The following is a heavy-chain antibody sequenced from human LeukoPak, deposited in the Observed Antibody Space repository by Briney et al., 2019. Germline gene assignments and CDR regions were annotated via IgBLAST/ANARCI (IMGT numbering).Heavy chain of an antibody. Sequence: PGGSLRLSCAASGSTFSSYAMSWVRQAPGKGLEWVSAISGSGGSTYYADSVKGRFTISRDNSKNTQYLQMNGLRAEDTAVYYCAKVVVSRSNWFDPWGQGTLVTVSS. CDR2: ISGSGGST. CDR3: AKVVVSRSNWFDP. D-gene: IGHD2-15*01. V-gene: IGHV3-23*01. CDR1: GSTFSSYA. J-gene: IGHJ5*02.